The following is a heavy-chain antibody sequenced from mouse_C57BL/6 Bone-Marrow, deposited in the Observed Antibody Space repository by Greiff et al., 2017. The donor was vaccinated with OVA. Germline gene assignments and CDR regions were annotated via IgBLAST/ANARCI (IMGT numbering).Heavy chain of an antibody. V-gene: IGHV1-19*01. Sequence: VQLQQSGPVLVKPGASVKMSCKASGYTFTDYYMNWVKQSHGKSLEWIGVINPYNGGTSYNQKFKGKATLTVDKSSSTAYMELNSLTSEDSAVYYCARRGHEAMDYWGQGTSVTVSS. D-gene: IGHD6-1*01. CDR3: ARRGHEAMDY. J-gene: IGHJ4*01. CDR1: GYTFTDYY. CDR2: INPYNGGT.